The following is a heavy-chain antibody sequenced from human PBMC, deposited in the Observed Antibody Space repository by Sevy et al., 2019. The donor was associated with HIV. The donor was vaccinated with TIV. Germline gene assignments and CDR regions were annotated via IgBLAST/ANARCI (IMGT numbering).Heavy chain of an antibody. J-gene: IGHJ4*02. Sequence: GGSLRLSCTASGFTFGDYAMSWVRQAPGKGLEWVAFLKSKAYGGTLDYAASVKGRFTISRDDSKSNAHLQMNDLKTEDTAIYYCTRWKEAQSIFDYWGQGALVTVSS. CDR1: GFTFGDYA. CDR2: LKSKAYGGTL. V-gene: IGHV3-49*04. D-gene: IGHD1-1*01. CDR3: TRWKEAQSIFDY.